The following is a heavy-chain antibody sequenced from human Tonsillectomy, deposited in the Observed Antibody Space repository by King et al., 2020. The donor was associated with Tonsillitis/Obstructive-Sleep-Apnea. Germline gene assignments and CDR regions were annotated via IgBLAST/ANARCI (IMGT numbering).Heavy chain of an antibody. CDR1: GGSLSGYF. CDR3: ARGSGTFDP. V-gene: IGHV4-34*01. J-gene: IGHJ5*02. Sequence: VQLQQWGAGLLKPSETLSLTCAVYGGSLSGYFWSWIRQPPGKGLGWIGEINYSGSTNYNPSLKSRVTISADTSKKQLSLNLYSVTAADTAVYYCARGSGTFDPWGQGTLVTVSS. CDR2: INYSGST.